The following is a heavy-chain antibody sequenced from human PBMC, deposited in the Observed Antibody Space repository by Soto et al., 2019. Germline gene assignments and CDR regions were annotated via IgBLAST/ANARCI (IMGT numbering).Heavy chain of an antibody. D-gene: IGHD6-13*01. Sequence: QVQLVQSGAEVKKPGSSVKVSCKASGGTFSSYAISWVRQAPGQGLEWMGGIIPIFGTANYAQKFQGRVTITADKSTSTAYMELSSLRSEDTAVYYCANPIAAGVEYYYGMDGWGQGTTVTVSS. CDR2: IIPIFGTA. CDR1: GGTFSSYA. V-gene: IGHV1-69*06. CDR3: ANPIAAGVEYYYGMDG. J-gene: IGHJ6*02.